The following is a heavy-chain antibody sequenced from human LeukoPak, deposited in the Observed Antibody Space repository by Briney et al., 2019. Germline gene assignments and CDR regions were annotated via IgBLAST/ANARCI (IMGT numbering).Heavy chain of an antibody. CDR2: ISSSGSTI. CDR3: ARSRLPNWFDP. D-gene: IGHD5/OR15-5a*01. V-gene: IGHV3-48*03. CDR1: GFTFSSYE. J-gene: IGHJ5*02. Sequence: PGGSLRLSCAASGFTFSSYEMNWVRQAPGKGLEWVSYISSSGSTIYYADSVKGRFTISRDNAKNSLYLQMSSLRAEDTAVYYCARSRLPNWFDPWGQGTLVTVSS.